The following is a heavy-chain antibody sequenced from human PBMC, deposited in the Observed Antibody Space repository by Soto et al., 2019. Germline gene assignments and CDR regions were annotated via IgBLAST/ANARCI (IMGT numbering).Heavy chain of an antibody. J-gene: IGHJ4*02. CDR1: GFTFSDYY. V-gene: IGHV3-11*01. CDR3: ASSRDGYNLYFDY. D-gene: IGHD5-12*01. Sequence: GGSLRLSCAASGFTFSDYYMSWIRQAPGKGLEWVSYISSSGSTIYYADSVKGRFTISRDNAKNSLYLQMNSLRAEDTAVYYCASSRDGYNLYFDYWGQGTLVTVSS. CDR2: ISSSGSTI.